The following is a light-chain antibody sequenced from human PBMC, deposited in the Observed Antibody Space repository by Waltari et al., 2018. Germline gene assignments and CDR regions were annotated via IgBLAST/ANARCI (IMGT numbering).Light chain of an antibody. Sequence: QSALTQPASVSGTPGQSITIPCSGTTSVVGSYDLVSWYQQHPGEAPKLLICEVFKRPPDTSSRFSGAKSGSTASLTISGLQPEDEADYYCCSYAGRGTYVFGSGTKVTVL. CDR2: EVF. V-gene: IGLV2-23*02. J-gene: IGLJ1*01. CDR3: CSYAGRGTYV. CDR1: TSVVGSYDL.